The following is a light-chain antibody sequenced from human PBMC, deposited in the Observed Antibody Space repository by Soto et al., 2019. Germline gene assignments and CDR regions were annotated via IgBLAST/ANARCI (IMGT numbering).Light chain of an antibody. V-gene: IGLV2-14*03. Sequence: QSVLTQPASVSGSPGESITISCTGTSSDVGGYNSVSWYQHHPGKAPKLIPYDVGDRPSGVSYRFSGSKSGNTASLTISGLQAADEADYFCGSFTSSMTNVFGSGTKVTVL. CDR3: GSFTSSMTNV. CDR1: SSDVGGYNS. J-gene: IGLJ1*01. CDR2: DVG.